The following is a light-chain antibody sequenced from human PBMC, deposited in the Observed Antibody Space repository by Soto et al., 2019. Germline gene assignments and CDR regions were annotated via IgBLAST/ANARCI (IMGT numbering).Light chain of an antibody. Sequence: EIVMTQSPATLSVSPGERATLSCRASQSISSNLAWYQQKPGQAPRLLIYGASTRATGIPARFSGSGSGTEFTLTISSLQSEDFAVYYCQQYKNWLTWTFGQGTRLEI. J-gene: IGKJ5*01. CDR3: QQYKNWLTWT. CDR2: GAS. V-gene: IGKV3-15*01. CDR1: QSISSN.